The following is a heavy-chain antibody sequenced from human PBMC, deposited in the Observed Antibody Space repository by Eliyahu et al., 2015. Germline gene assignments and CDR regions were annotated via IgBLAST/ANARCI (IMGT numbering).Heavy chain of an antibody. J-gene: IGHJ4*02. CDR1: GFXFEDYX. CDR2: ISWNSGSI. V-gene: IGHV3-9*01. CDR3: AKDIGEGSGYSYGWIHY. D-gene: IGHD5-18*01. Sequence: EVQLVESGGGLVQPGRSLXLSCAASGFXFEDYXMHWVRQAPGKGLGWVSGISWNSGSIGYADSVKGRFTISRDNAKNSLYLQMNSLRAEDTALYYCAKDIGEGSGYSYGWIHYWGQGTLVTVSS.